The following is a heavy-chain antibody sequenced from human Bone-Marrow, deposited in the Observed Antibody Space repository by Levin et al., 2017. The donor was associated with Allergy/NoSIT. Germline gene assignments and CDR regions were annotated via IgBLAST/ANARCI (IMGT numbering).Heavy chain of an antibody. Sequence: SETLSLTCTVSGGSISSGGYYWSWIRQHPGKGLEWIGYIYYSGSTYYNPSLKSRVTISVDTSKNQFSLKLSSVTAADTAVYYCARDVVTHAFDIWGQGTMVTVSS. V-gene: IGHV4-31*03. J-gene: IGHJ3*02. D-gene: IGHD2-2*01. CDR2: IYYSGST. CDR1: GGSISSGGYY. CDR3: ARDVVTHAFDI.